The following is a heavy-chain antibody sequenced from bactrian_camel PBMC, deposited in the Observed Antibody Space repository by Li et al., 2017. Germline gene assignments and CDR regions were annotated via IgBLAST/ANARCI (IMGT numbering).Heavy chain of an antibody. CDR1: GYAYGGNC. CDR3: VRFDVYYSDFDRRMTDYNY. J-gene: IGHJ4*01. CDR2: IWTYDGRT. Sequence: HVQLVESGGGSVQAGGSLRLACVVSGYAYGGNCLGWFRQRPGKEREGVASIWTYDGRTSFADAVKGRFTISQDVAKHTLYLQMNNLKTEDTAVYYCVRFDVYYSDFDRRMTDYNYWGQGTQVTVS. V-gene: IGHV3S63*01. D-gene: IGHD4*01.